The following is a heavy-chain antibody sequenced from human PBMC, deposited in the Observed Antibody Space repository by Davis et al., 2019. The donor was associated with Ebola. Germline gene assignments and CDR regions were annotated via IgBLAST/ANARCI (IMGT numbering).Heavy chain of an antibody. Sequence: PSETLSLTCAIYAAIVSTNTSGWNCISQSPSRGLEWLGRTYYSPKWYTNYATNVKSRITINPDTSKNQFSLQLNSVTPEDTAIYYCARGWWKSGMDVWGQGTTVTVSS. CDR2: TYYSPKWYT. CDR3: ARGWWKSGMDV. V-gene: IGHV6-1*01. D-gene: IGHD6-19*01. CDR1: AAIVSTNTSG. J-gene: IGHJ6*02.